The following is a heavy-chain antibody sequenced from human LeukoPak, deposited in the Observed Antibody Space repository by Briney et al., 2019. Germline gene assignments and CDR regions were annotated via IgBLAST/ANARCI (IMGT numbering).Heavy chain of an antibody. CDR1: GFTFSSYS. D-gene: IGHD3-16*01. V-gene: IGHV3-21*04. Sequence: PGGSLRLLCAASGFTFSSYSMNWVPRAPGKGLEWVSSISSSSSYIYYADSVKGRFTISRDNSKNTLYLQMNSLRAEDTAVYYCAKDPPHVSWLFDYWGQGTLVTVSS. J-gene: IGHJ4*02. CDR2: ISSSSSYI. CDR3: AKDPPHVSWLFDY.